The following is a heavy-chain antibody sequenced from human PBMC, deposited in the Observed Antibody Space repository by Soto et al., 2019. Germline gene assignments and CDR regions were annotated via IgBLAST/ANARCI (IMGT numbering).Heavy chain of an antibody. CDR2: IYYSGST. V-gene: IGHV4-59*01. Sequence: ETLSLTCTVSGGSISSYYWSWIRQPPGKGLEWIGYIYYSGSTNYNPSLKSRVAISVDTSKNQFSLKLSSVTAADTAVYYCARTYGFDAFDIWGQGTMVTVSS. D-gene: IGHD4-17*01. CDR1: GGSISSYY. CDR3: ARTYGFDAFDI. J-gene: IGHJ3*02.